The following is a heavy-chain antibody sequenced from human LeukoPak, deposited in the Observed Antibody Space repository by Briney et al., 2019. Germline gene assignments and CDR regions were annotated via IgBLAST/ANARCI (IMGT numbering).Heavy chain of an antibody. CDR1: GYSFTSYW. D-gene: IGHD6-6*01. CDR3: ARHARSYYDFYGMDV. J-gene: IGHJ6*02. CDR2: IFSGDSDT. V-gene: IGHV5-51*01. Sequence: PVETLKISCTGSGYSFTSYWIGWVRHMPGKGLEWMWSIFSGDSDTRYSQSIQGQVTVSADKSISTAYLQWSSLKASDTAMYYCARHARSYYDFYGMDVWGQGTTVTVSS.